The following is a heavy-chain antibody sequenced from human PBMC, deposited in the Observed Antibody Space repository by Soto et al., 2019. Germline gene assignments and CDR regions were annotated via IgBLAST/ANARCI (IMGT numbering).Heavy chain of an antibody. J-gene: IGHJ3*01. Sequence: ESGGGVVQPGRSLRLSCEASGFIFHDYGMHWVRQAPGKGLDWVAVISFDGNNKYYAQSVKGRFTISRDNSKNTLFLHMDSLRREDTAVYHCVKGDLDTAVVNSPDAFDFWGQGTMVTVSS. V-gene: IGHV3-30*18. CDR3: VKGDLDTAVVNSPDAFDF. D-gene: IGHD5-18*01. CDR2: ISFDGNNK. CDR1: GFIFHDYG.